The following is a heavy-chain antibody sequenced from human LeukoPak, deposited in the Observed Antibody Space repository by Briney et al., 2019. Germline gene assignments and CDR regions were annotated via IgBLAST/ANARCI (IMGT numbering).Heavy chain of an antibody. Sequence: KPSETLSLTCTVSGYSISSGYYWGWIRQPPGKGLEWIGSIYHSGSTYYNPSLKSRVTISVDTSKNQFSLKLSSVTAADTAVYYCARAVRGVRVYYYYMDVWGKGTTVTASS. CDR1: GYSISSGYY. CDR2: IYHSGST. D-gene: IGHD3-10*01. V-gene: IGHV4-38-2*02. CDR3: ARAVRGVRVYYYYMDV. J-gene: IGHJ6*03.